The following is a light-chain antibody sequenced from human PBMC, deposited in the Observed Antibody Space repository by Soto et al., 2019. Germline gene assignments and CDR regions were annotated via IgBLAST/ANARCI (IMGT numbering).Light chain of an antibody. CDR3: SSYTSSSTLV. J-gene: IGLJ2*01. V-gene: IGLV2-14*01. CDR2: DVS. CDR1: SSDVGGYNY. Sequence: QSALTQPASVSGSPGQSITISCTGTSSDVGGYNYVSWYQQHPGKATKLMIYDVSNRPSGVSNRFSGSKSGNTASLTFSGLQAEDEADYYCSSYTSSSTLVFGGGTKVTVL.